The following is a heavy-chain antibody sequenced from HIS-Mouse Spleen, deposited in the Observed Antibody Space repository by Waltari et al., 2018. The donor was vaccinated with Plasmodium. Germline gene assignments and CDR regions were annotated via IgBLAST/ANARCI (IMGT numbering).Heavy chain of an antibody. CDR2: IHHSGST. V-gene: IGHV4-34*01. CDR3: ARAQLTGPGPIIDY. CDR1: GGSFSGYY. Sequence: QVQLQQWGAGLLKPSETLSLTCAVYGGSFSGYYWSWIRQPPGKGLEWIGEIHHSGSTNYNPSLKSRVTIAVDTSKNQFSLKLSSVTAADTAVYYWARAQLTGPGPIIDYWGQGTLVTVSS. J-gene: IGHJ4*02. D-gene: IGHD3-9*01.